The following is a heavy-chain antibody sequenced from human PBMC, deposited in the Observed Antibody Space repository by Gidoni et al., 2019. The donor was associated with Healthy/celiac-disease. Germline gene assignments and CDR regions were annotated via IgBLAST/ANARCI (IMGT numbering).Heavy chain of an antibody. D-gene: IGHD2-15*01. V-gene: IGHV4-34*01. CDR1: GGSFSAYY. CDR3: ARVRRCSGGSCYGSYCYGMDV. CDR2: INHSGST. Sequence: QVQLQQWGPGLLKPSETLALTCAVHGGSFSAYYWSWIRQPPGKGLEWIGEINHSGSTNYTTSLKSRVTISVDTTKNQFSLKLSSVTAADTAVYYCARVRRCSGGSCYGSYCYGMDVWGQGTTFTVSS. J-gene: IGHJ6*02.